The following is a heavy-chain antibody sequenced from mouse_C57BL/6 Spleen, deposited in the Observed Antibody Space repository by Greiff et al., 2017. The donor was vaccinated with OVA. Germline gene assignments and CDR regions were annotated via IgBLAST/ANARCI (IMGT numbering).Heavy chain of an antibody. Sequence: EVKLVESGPGLVKPSQSLSLTCSVTGYSITSGYYWNWIRQFPGNKLEWMGYISYDGSNNYNPSLKNRISITRDTSKNQFFLKLNSVTTEDTATYYCARSYDYVYAMDYWGQGTSVTVSS. CDR3: ARSYDYVYAMDY. D-gene: IGHD2-4*01. CDR2: ISYDGSN. V-gene: IGHV3-6*01. J-gene: IGHJ4*01. CDR1: GYSITSGYY.